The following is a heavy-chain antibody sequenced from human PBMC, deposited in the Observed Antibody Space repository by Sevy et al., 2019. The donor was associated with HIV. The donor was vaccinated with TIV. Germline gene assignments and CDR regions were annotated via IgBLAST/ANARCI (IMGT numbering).Heavy chain of an antibody. Sequence: GGSLRLSCAASGFSLSSYWMTWVRQAPGKGLEWVANIKEDGGEEYYVDFVRGRFSISRDNAKNSFYLHMSSLRVDDTAVYYCTKDKSWGGFDSRGQGILVTVSS. V-gene: IGHV3-7*01. J-gene: IGHJ4*02. CDR3: TKDKSWGGFDS. CDR2: IKEDGGEE. D-gene: IGHD3-10*01. CDR1: GFSLSSYW.